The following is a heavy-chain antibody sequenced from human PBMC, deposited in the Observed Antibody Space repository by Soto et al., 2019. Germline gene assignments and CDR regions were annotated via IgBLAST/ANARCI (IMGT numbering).Heavy chain of an antibody. J-gene: IGHJ4*02. D-gene: IGHD3-22*01. CDR2: IIPIFGTA. Sequence: QVQLVQSGAEVKNPGTSVKVSCKTSGYTFTSTGLSWVRQAPGQGLEWMGGIIPIFGTANHAQKFQGRVTIIADESTSTVYMELSSLRSEDTAMYYCARGWGYDSNDYYYAYWGQGTLVIVSS. CDR3: ARGWGYDSNDYYYAY. CDR1: GYTFTSTG. V-gene: IGHV1-69*13.